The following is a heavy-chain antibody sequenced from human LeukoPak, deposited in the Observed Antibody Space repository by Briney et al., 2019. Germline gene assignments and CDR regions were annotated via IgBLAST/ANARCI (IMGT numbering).Heavy chain of an antibody. CDR2: IYHSGST. CDR1: GYSISSGYY. D-gene: IGHD1-26*01. V-gene: IGHV4-38-2*02. Sequence: SETLSLTCTVSGYSISSGYYWGWIRQPPGKGLEWIGSIYHSGSTYYNPSLKSRVTISVDTSKNQFSLKLSSVTAADTAVYYCAREPGSSHDRSFDYWGQGTLVTVSS. CDR3: AREPGSSHDRSFDY. J-gene: IGHJ4*02.